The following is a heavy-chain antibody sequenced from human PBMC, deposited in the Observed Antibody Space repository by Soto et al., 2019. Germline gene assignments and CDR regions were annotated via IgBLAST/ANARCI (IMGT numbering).Heavy chain of an antibody. CDR1: GYTFTSYG. J-gene: IGHJ5*02. CDR2: ISAYNGNT. D-gene: IGHD2-2*01. V-gene: IGHV1-18*01. Sequence: ASVKVSCKASGYTFTSYGISWVRQAPGQGLEWMGWISAYNGNTNYAQKLQGRVTMTTDTSTSTAYMELRSLRSDDTAVYYCARGYCSSTSCYQGDWFDPWGQGTLVTVSS. CDR3: ARGYCSSTSCYQGDWFDP.